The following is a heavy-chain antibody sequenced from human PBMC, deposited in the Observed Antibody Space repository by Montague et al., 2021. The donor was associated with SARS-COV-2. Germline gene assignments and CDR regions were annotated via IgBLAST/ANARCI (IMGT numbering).Heavy chain of an antibody. CDR1: GFTFSSYA. CDR3: AKATWALTVAPLDY. Sequence: YLRLFCAASGFTFSSYAMSWVRQAPGKGLKWVSAISGSGGSTYYADSVKGRFTISRDNSKNTLYLQMNSLRAEDTAVYYCAKATWALTVAPLDYWGQGTLVTVSS. V-gene: IGHV3-23*01. D-gene: IGHD4-11*01. CDR2: ISGSGGST. J-gene: IGHJ4*02.